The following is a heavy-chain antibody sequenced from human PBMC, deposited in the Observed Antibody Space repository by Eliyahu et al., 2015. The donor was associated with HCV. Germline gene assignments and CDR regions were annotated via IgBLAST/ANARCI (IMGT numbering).Heavy chain of an antibody. CDR3: ARGDDYGGKPLPSFDF. J-gene: IGHJ4*02. Sequence: QVQLQESGPGLVKPSQTLSLTCPXSGDSISSGPYYWSWIRQHPGKGLEWIGYIXYTGSTYYNPSLKSRVTISVDTSKNQFSLKLSSVTAADTAVYYCARGDDYGGKPLPSFDFWGQGTLVSVSS. V-gene: IGHV4-31*03. CDR1: GDSISSGPYY. D-gene: IGHD4-23*01. CDR2: IXYTGST.